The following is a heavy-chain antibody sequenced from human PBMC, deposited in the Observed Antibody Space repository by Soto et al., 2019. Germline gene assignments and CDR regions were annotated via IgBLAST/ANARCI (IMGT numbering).Heavy chain of an antibody. D-gene: IGHD1-1*01. CDR2: ISAYNGDT. V-gene: IGHV1-18*01. J-gene: IGHJ5*02. CDR3: ARDIGLTELDWFDP. CDR1: GYTSTTYG. Sequence: QVQLVQSGAEVKKPGASVKVSCKASGYTSTTYGISWVRQAPGQWLEWMGWISAYNGDTKHAQNFQGRVSMTTDTSTSTAYMELRSLRSDDTAVDCCARDIGLTELDWFDPWGQGTLVTVSS.